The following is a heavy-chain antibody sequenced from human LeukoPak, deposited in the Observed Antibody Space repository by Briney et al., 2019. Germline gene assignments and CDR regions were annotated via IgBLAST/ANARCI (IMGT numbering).Heavy chain of an antibody. D-gene: IGHD3-22*01. J-gene: IGHJ6*03. CDR3: ARVKNGFDGNGYPYYYYYMDV. CDR1: GFTFSSYG. V-gene: IGHV3-30*03. Sequence: GGSLRLSCAASGFTFSSYGMHWVRQAPGKGLEWVAVISYDGSNKYYADSVKGRFTISRDNSKNTLYLQMNSLRAEDTAVYYCARVKNGFDGNGYPYYYYYMDVWGRGTTVTVFS. CDR2: ISYDGSNK.